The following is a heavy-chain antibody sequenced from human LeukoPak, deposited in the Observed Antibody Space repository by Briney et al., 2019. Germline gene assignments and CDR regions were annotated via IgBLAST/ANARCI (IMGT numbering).Heavy chain of an antibody. J-gene: IGHJ6*03. CDR2: IYTSGST. D-gene: IGHD6-19*01. Sequence: SETLSLTCTVSGGSISSYYWSWIRQPAGKGLEWIGRIYTSGSTNYNPSLKSRVTMSVDTSKNQFSLKLSSVTAADTAVYYCARDLGQQWPRSYYYYMDVWGKGTTVTVSS. CDR1: GGSISSYY. CDR3: ARDLGQQWPRSYYYYMDV. V-gene: IGHV4-4*07.